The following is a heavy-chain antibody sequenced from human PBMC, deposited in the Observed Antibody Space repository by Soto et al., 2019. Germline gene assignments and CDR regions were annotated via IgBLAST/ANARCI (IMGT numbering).Heavy chain of an antibody. D-gene: IGHD3-16*02. CDR3: ANAEHPRRSIGFDY. CDR2: ISATGGST. V-gene: IGHV3-23*01. CDR1: GFTFASYV. Sequence: LRLSCAGSGFTFASYVMTWVRQAPGKGLEWVSSISATGGSTYYAGSVKGRFTISRGNSKNTLYLQMNSLRAEDTAIYYCANAEHPRRSIGFDYWGQGTLVTVSS. J-gene: IGHJ4*02.